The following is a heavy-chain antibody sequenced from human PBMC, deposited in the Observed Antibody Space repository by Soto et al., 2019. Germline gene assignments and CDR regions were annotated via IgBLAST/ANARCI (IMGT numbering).Heavy chain of an antibody. CDR1: ACPMITYY. CDR2: IYYAGST. D-gene: IGHD5-12*01. V-gene: IGHV4-59*08. CDR3: ARRIVATETFDY. Sequence: SDSLSPTSNNSACPMITYYRSRLRQPPASGLEWIGFIYYAGSTKYNPSLNSRVTISVDTSKNQFSLTVTSVTAADTAVYYCARRIVATETFDYWGQGTLVTVSS. J-gene: IGHJ4*02.